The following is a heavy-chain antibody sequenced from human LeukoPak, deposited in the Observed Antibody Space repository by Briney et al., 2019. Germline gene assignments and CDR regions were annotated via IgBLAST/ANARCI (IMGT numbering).Heavy chain of an antibody. V-gene: IGHV3-30*02. CDR2: IRYDGSNK. Sequence: GGSLRLSCAASGFTFSSYGMHWVRQAPGKGLEWVAFIRYDGSNKYYADSVKGRFTISRDNSKNTLYLQMNSLRAEDTAVYYCANAPPPTRRTPTAWGQGTLVTVSS. D-gene: IGHD4-23*01. CDR1: GFTFSSYG. CDR3: ANAPPPTRRTPTA. J-gene: IGHJ4*02.